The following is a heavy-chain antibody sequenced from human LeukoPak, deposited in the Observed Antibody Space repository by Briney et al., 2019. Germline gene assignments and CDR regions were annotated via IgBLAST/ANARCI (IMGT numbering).Heavy chain of an antibody. J-gene: IGHJ6*02. Sequence: GGSLRLSCAASGFTFSSYWMSWVRQAPGKGLEWVANIKQDGSEKYYVDSVKGRFTISRDNAKNSLYLQMNSLRAEDTAVYYCASDTAMVTTHYYYGMDVWGQGTTVVVSS. V-gene: IGHV3-7*01. D-gene: IGHD5-18*01. CDR3: ASDTAMVTTHYYYGMDV. CDR1: GFTFSSYW. CDR2: IKQDGSEK.